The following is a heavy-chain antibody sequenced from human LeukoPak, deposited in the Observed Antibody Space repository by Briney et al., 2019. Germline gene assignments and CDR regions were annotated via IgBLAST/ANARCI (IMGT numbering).Heavy chain of an antibody. CDR2: IYHSGST. CDR3: ARVEIQLDFDY. J-gene: IGHJ4*02. Sequence: PSETLSLTCTVSGYSISSGYYWGWIRQPPGKGLEWIGSIYHSGSTYYDPSLKSRITISVDTSKNQFSLKLSSVTAADTAVYYCARVEIQLDFDYWGQGTLVTVSS. D-gene: IGHD5-18*01. V-gene: IGHV4-38-2*02. CDR1: GYSISSGYY.